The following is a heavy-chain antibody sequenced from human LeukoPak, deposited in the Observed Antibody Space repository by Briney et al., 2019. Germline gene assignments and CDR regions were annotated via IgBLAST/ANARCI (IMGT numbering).Heavy chain of an antibody. CDR3: ARVDMGDAFDI. CDR1: GFTFSSYG. J-gene: IGHJ3*02. CDR2: IKQDGSQK. V-gene: IGHV3-7*04. D-gene: IGHD1-26*01. Sequence: GGSLRLSCAASGFTFSSYGMHWVRQAPGKGLEWVANIKQDGSQKYYVDSVKGRFTISRDNAKNSLYLQLNSLRAEDTAVYYCARVDMGDAFDIWGQGTMVTVSS.